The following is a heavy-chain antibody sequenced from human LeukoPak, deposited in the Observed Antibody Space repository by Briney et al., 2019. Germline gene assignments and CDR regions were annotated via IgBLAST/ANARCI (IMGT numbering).Heavy chain of an antibody. CDR1: GGTFSIYA. CDR3: ARGKSSSWSRPNWFDP. D-gene: IGHD6-13*01. V-gene: IGHV1-69*04. J-gene: IGHJ5*02. Sequence: GASVKVSCKASGGTFSIYAISWVRQAPGQGLEWMGRIIPIFGIANYAQKFQGRVTITADKSTSTAYMELSSLRSEDTAVYYCARGKSSSWSRPNWFDPWGQGTLVTVSS. CDR2: IIPIFGIA.